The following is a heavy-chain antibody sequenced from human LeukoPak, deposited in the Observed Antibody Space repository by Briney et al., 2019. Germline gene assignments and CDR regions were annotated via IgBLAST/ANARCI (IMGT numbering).Heavy chain of an antibody. CDR1: GFTFSSYS. V-gene: IGHV3-21*01. J-gene: IGHJ4*02. Sequence: GESLRLSCAASGFTFSSYSINWVRQAPGKGLEWVSSISSSSSYIYYADSVKGRFTISRDNAKNSLYLQMNSLRAEDTAVYYCARESGSASFDYWGQGTLVTVSS. CDR3: ARESGSASFDY. D-gene: IGHD6-19*01. CDR2: ISSSSSYI.